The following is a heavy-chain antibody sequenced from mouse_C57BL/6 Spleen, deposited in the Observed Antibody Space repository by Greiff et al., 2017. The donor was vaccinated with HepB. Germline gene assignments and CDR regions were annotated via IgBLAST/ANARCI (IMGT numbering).Heavy chain of an antibody. CDR1: GFTFSSYA. V-gene: IGHV5-9-1*02. J-gene: IGHJ3*01. CDR3: TRDEYYGSSSLFAY. Sequence: EVQVVESGEGLVKPGGSLKLSCAASGFTFSSYAMSWVRQTPEKRLEWVAYISSGGDYIYYADTVKGRFTISRDNARNTLYLQMSSLKSEDTAMYYCTRDEYYGSSSLFAYWGQGTLVTVSA. D-gene: IGHD1-1*01. CDR2: ISSGGDYI.